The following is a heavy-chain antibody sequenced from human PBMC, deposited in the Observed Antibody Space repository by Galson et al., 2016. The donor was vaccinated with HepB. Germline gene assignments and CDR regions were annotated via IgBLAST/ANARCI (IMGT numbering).Heavy chain of an antibody. CDR3: VRVGEAFSAFDI. Sequence: SLRLSCAASGFTYSRHWMSWVRQAPGKGLEWVAHMKHDGSQIYYVDSVKGRFTISRDNAKKSLYLQMNSLRAEDTAVYYCVRVGEAFSAFDIRGQGTMVTVSS. CDR2: MKHDGSQI. V-gene: IGHV3-7*04. CDR1: GFTYSRHW. D-gene: IGHD3-16*01. J-gene: IGHJ3*02.